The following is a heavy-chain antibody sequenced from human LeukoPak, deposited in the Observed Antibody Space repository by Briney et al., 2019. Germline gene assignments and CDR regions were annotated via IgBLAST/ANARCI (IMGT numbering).Heavy chain of an antibody. CDR1: GGTFSSYA. CDR3: ARRRAFDY. Sequence: ASVKVSCKASGGTFSSYAISWVRQAPGQGLEWMGWINPNSGGTNYAQKFQGRVTMTRDTSISTAYMELSRLRSDDTAVYYCARRRAFDYWGQGTLVTVSS. CDR2: INPNSGGT. J-gene: IGHJ4*02. V-gene: IGHV1-2*02.